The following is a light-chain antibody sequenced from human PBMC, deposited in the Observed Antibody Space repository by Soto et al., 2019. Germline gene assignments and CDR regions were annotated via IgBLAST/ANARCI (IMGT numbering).Light chain of an antibody. V-gene: IGLV2-11*01. CDR3: QSYDSGLGGYVI. CDR2: DVT. CDR1: SSDVGRYDY. J-gene: IGLJ2*01. Sequence: QSALTQPRSVSGSPGQSVTISCTGTSSDVGRYDYVSWYQQYPGEAPKLIIYDVTERPSGAPDRFSGSKSGTSASLAITGLQAEDEADYYCQSYDSGLGGYVIFGGGTKLTVL.